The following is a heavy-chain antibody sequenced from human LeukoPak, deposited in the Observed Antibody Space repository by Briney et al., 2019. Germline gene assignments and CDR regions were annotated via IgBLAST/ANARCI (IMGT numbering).Heavy chain of an antibody. V-gene: IGHV3-23*01. CDR2: ISGDGDIT. CDR3: VREDTPATANY. J-gene: IGHJ4*02. CDR1: GFNFANHA. D-gene: IGHD2-21*02. Sequence: GGSLRLSCAASGFNFANHAMSWVRQTAGKGLEWVSAISGDGDITYYADSVKGRFTISRDNSKDTLFLQMHSLRPGDTAVYYCVREDTPATANYWGQGTLVTISS.